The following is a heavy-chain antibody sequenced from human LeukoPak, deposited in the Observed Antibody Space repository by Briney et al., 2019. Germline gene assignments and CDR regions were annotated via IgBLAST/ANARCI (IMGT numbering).Heavy chain of an antibody. D-gene: IGHD6-19*01. CDR3: AKGDSSGNWFDA. CDR2: VSDIGNST. V-gene: IGHV3-23*01. CDR1: GFTFNDYA. J-gene: IGHJ5*02. Sequence: GRSLRLSCAASGFTFNDYAMSWVRQSPATGLEWVSAVSDIGNSTFYADALMGRFTISRDNSKNTLFLQMNDLRIDDTAVYYCAKGDSSGNWFDAWGQGTLVSVSS.